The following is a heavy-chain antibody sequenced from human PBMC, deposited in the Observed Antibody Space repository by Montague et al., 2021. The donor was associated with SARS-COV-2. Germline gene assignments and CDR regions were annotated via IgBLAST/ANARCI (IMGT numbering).Heavy chain of an antibody. J-gene: IGHJ4*02. CDR1: GGSMRRYY. V-gene: IGHV4-59*01. Sequence: SETLSLTCTISGGSMRRYYWTWIRQPPGKELEWIGSIYDSGGARYNPSLKSRVSISVDASKNQFSLRVTSVTAADTAVYFCARRGTGNYEILDYWGQGIPVTVSS. CDR2: IYDSGGA. CDR3: ARRGTGNYEILDY. D-gene: IGHD3-3*01.